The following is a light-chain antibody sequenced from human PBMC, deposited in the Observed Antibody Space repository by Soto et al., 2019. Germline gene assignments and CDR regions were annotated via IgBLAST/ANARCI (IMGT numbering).Light chain of an antibody. Sequence: QSVLTQPPSASGTPGQRVTISCSGSSSNIGRHGVNWYQHLPGAAPKLLIYSNNQRPSGVPDRFSGSTSGTSASLTISGLQSEDEADYYCATWDDSLNGVVFGGGTKVTVL. J-gene: IGLJ2*01. CDR3: ATWDDSLNGVV. CDR1: SSNIGRHG. V-gene: IGLV1-44*01. CDR2: SNN.